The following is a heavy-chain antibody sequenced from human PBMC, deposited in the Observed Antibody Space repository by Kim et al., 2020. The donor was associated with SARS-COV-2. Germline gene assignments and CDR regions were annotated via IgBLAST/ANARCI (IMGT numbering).Heavy chain of an antibody. CDR3: ARDYSGGWFDP. J-gene: IGHJ5*02. V-gene: IGHV1-18*01. D-gene: IGHD3-10*01. CDR2: T. Sequence: TNYAQKLQGRVTMTTDTSTSTAYMELRSLRSDDTAVYYCARDYSGGWFDPWGQGTLVTVSS.